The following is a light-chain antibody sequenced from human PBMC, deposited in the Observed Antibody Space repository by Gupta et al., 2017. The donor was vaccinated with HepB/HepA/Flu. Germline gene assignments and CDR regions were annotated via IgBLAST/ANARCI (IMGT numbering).Light chain of an antibody. CDR2: NDD. V-gene: IGLV1-47*02. J-gene: IGLJ2*01. CDR3: EAWDNRLSVEV. Sequence: QSVLTPPPSASGTPWQRVTIPCSGSSSNVGRDNVYWYQQLPGTAPKLLIYNDDQRPSGVPDRFSGSKSGNSASLAISGLRSEDEAEYYCEAWDNRLSVEVFGRGTRLTVL. CDR1: SSNVGRDN.